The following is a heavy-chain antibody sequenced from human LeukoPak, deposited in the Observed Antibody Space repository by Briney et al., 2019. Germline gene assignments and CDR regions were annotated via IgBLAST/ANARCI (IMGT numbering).Heavy chain of an antibody. Sequence: GGSLRLSCAASGFTFEDYGMHSVRQAPGKGLEWVSGISWNSGTKAYADSVTGRFTISRDNAKNSLFLQMNSLRAEDTALYYCVKAHGLIHYFDQWGQGTLVTVSS. CDR1: GFTFEDYG. D-gene: IGHD2-8*01. J-gene: IGHJ4*02. CDR2: ISWNSGTK. CDR3: VKAHGLIHYFDQ. V-gene: IGHV3-9*01.